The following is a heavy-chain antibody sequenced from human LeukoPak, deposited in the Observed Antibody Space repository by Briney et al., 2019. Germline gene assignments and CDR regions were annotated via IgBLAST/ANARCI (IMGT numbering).Heavy chain of an antibody. CDR1: GYTFTSNY. V-gene: IGHV1-18*04. CDR3: ARAPSGFTYGPGDH. J-gene: IGHJ4*02. D-gene: IGHD4-17*01. Sequence: ASVTVSCKASGYTFTSNYIHWVRQAPGQGLEWMGWISTYDGDANYAQQLQGGVTMTTDTSTITAYMELRSLRSDDTAVYYCARAPSGFTYGPGDHWGQGTLVTVSS. CDR2: ISTYDGDA.